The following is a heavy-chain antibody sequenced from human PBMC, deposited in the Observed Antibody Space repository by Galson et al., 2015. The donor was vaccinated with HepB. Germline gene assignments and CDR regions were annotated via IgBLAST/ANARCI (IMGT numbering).Heavy chain of an antibody. CDR3: AREQGNDYGSGCRWFGMDV. CDR2: ISGGGTTT. CDR1: GLTFSSYS. V-gene: IGHV3-48*04. D-gene: IGHD3-10*01. Sequence: SLRLSCADSGLTFSSYSMNWVRQAPGKGLEWVSSISGGGTTTYYADSVKGRFTISRDNAKNSLYLQMNSLRAEDTAVYYCAREQGNDYGSGCRWFGMDVWGQGTTVTVSS. J-gene: IGHJ6*02.